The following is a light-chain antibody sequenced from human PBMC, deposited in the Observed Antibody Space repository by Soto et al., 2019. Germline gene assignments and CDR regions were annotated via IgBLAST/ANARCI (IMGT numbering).Light chain of an antibody. Sequence: EIVLTQSPGTLSLSPGERATLSCRASQSVSSSYLAWYQQKPGQAPRLLIYGVSSRATGIPDRFSGSGSGTDFTLTISRLEPADYAVYYCQQYGTSPGLTFGGGTKVEIK. V-gene: IGKV3-20*01. CDR3: QQYGTSPGLT. CDR1: QSVSSSY. J-gene: IGKJ4*01. CDR2: GVS.